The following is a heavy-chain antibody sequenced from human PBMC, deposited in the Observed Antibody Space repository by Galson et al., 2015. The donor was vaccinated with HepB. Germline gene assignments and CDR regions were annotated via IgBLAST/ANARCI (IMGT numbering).Heavy chain of an antibody. V-gene: IGHV3-15*01. D-gene: IGHD2-2*01. CDR2: IKSKTDGGTA. CDR1: GFTFSNAW. CDR3: ATDVCSTKCHFGGM. J-gene: IGHJ4*02. Sequence: SLRLSCAASGFTFSNAWMSWVRQAPGKGLEWVGRIKSKTDGGTADYAAPVKGRFTISRDDSKNTLYLQMNSLKTEDTAVYYCATDVCSTKCHFGGMWGQGTLVTVSS.